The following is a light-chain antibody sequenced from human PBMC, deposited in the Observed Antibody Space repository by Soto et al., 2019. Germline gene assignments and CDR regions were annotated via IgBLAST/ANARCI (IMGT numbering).Light chain of an antibody. Sequence: DIQMTQSPSSLAASVGDTVTITCRASQSVSSRLSWYQQKPGKAPTLLIYAATRLQSGVPSRFSASSSGTHFTLTIAGLQPGDFATYYCQQSHSRVTFGQGTKVDIK. V-gene: IGKV1-39*01. CDR3: QQSHSRVT. CDR1: QSVSSR. CDR2: AAT. J-gene: IGKJ1*01.